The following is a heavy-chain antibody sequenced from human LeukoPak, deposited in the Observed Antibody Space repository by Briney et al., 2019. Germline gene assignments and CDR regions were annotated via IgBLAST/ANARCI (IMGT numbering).Heavy chain of an antibody. CDR1: GYTFTSYG. Sequence: ASVKVSCKASGYTFTSYGISWVRQAPGQGLEWMGWISAYNGNTSYAQKFQGRVTMTRDTSTSTVYMELSSLRSEDTAVYYCAREAGKGYCTNGVCYSSGVNNWFDPWGQGTLVTVSS. J-gene: IGHJ5*02. CDR2: ISAYNGNT. V-gene: IGHV1-18*01. CDR3: AREAGKGYCTNGVCYSSGVNNWFDP. D-gene: IGHD2-8*01.